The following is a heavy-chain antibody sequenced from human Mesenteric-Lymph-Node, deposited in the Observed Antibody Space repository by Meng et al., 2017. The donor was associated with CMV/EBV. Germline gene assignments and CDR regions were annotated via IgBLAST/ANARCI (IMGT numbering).Heavy chain of an antibody. V-gene: IGHV4-59*01. CDR3: ARDRTSYRNSVLVYYGMDV. D-gene: IGHD4-11*01. CDR1: GDSISPNS. CDR2: IYFSGST. J-gene: IGHJ6*02. Sequence: SETLSLTCTVSGDSISPNSWSWIRQPPGKGLERIGHIYFSGSTDYSPSLKSRVTMSVDMSKNQISLRLSSVTAADTAVYYCARDRTSYRNSVLVYYGMDVWGQGTTVTVSS.